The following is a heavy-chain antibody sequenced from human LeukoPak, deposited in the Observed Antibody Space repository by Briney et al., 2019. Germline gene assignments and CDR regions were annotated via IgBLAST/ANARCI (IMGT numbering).Heavy chain of an antibody. J-gene: IGHJ4*02. D-gene: IGHD5-24*01. CDR2: IYYSGST. CDR1: GGSISSYY. CDR3: ASTVGWLQFGLAIYY. Sequence: SETLSLTCTVSGGSISSYYWSWIRQPPGKGLEWIGYIYYSGSTNYNPSLKSRVTISVDTSKNQFSLKLSSVTAADTAVYYCASTVGWLQFGLAIYYWGQGTLVTVAS. V-gene: IGHV4-59*01.